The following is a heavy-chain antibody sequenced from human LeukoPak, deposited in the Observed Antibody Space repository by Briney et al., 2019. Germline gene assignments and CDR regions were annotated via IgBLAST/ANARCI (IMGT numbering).Heavy chain of an antibody. D-gene: IGHD3-10*01. CDR1: GFTFSSYE. Sequence: GGSLRLSCAASGFTFSSYEINWVRQAPGKGLEWVSYISSSGSTIYYADSVKGRFTISRDNAKNSLYLQMNSLRAEDTAVYYCARVGWFEQALDYWGQGTLVTVSS. CDR2: ISSSGSTI. V-gene: IGHV3-48*03. CDR3: ARVGWFEQALDY. J-gene: IGHJ4*02.